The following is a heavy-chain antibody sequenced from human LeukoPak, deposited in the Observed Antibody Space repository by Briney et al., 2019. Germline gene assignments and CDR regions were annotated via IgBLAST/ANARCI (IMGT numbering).Heavy chain of an antibody. J-gene: IGHJ4*02. V-gene: IGHV4-59*01. CDR3: ARREISSGYVYYFDY. CDR2: IYYSGST. Sequence: SEXXSLTCTVSGGPISCYYWSWIRQPPGKGLEWIGYIYYSGSTNYNPSLTSRGTISVETSKNQFSLKLSSVTAADTAVYYCARREISSGYVYYFDYWGQGTLVTVSS. CDR1: GGPISCYY. D-gene: IGHD3-22*01.